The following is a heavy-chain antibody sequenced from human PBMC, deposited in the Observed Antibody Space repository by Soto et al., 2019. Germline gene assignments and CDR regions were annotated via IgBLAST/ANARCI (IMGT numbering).Heavy chain of an antibody. CDR3: ARVGGGLASLGYYGMDV. CDR2: INPNSGGT. Sequence: ASVKVTCKSCGYTFIGYYIHWVRKAPGQGLEWMGWINPNSGGTNYAQRFQGWVTMTRDRSISTAYMELSRLKSDDTAVYYCARVGGGLASLGYYGMDVWGQGTTVTV. D-gene: IGHD3-10*01. CDR1: GYTFIGYY. V-gene: IGHV1-2*04. J-gene: IGHJ6*02.